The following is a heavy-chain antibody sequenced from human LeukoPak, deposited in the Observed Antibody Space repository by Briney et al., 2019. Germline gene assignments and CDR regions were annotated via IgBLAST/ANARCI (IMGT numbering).Heavy chain of an antibody. CDR1: GYTLTELS. J-gene: IGHJ6*03. Sequence: SVKVSCKVSGYTLTELSMHWVRQAPGKGLEWMGGFDPEDGETIYAQKFQGRVTMTEDTSTDTAYMELSSLRSEDTAVYYCATAPQHYYYYYYMDVWGKGTTVTVSS. D-gene: IGHD5-18*01. V-gene: IGHV1-24*01. CDR3: ATAPQHYYYYYYMDV. CDR2: FDPEDGET.